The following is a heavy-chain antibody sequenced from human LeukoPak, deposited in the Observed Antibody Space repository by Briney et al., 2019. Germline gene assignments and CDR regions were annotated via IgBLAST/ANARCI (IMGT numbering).Heavy chain of an antibody. V-gene: IGHV3-21*04. CDR2: ISSSSSYI. J-gene: IGHJ4*02. CDR1: GFTFSSYS. CDR3: ARDPPGYSSSWSFDY. D-gene: IGHD6-13*01. Sequence: PGGSLRLSCAASGFTFSSYSMNWVRQAPGKGLEWVSSISSSSSYIYYADSVKGRFTISRDNAKNSLYLQMNSLRAEDTAVYYCARDPPGYSSSWSFDYWGQGTLVTVSS.